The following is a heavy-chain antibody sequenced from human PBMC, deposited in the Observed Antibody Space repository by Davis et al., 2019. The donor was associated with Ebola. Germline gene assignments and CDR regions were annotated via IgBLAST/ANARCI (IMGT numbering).Heavy chain of an antibody. V-gene: IGHV5-51*01. CDR1: GYSFTSYW. CDR2: IYPGDSDT. J-gene: IGHJ6*02. CDR3: ARHQARKSAGIFRVVIGDWYYGMDV. D-gene: IGHD3-3*01. Sequence: GESLKISCKGSGYSFTSYWIGWVRQMPGKGLEWMGIIYPGDSDTRYSPSFQGQVTISADKSISTAYLQWSSLKASDTAMYYCARHQARKSAGIFRVVIGDWYYGMDVWGQGTTVTVSS.